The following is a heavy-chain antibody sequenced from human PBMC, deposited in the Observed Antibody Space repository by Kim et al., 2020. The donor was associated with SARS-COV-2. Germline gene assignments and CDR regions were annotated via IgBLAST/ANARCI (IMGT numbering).Heavy chain of an antibody. V-gene: IGHV4-39*01. Sequence: SETLSLTCTVSGGSISSSSYYWGWIRQPPGKGLEWIGSIYYSGSTYYNPSLKSRVTISVDTSKNQFSLKLSSVTAADTAVYYCARSAGIQLWLYPYYFDYWGQGTLVTVSS. CDR2: IYYSGST. CDR1: GGSISSSSYY. D-gene: IGHD5-18*01. CDR3: ARSAGIQLWLYPYYFDY. J-gene: IGHJ4*02.